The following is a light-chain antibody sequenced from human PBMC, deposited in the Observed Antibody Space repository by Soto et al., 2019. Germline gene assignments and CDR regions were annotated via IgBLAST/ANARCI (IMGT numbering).Light chain of an antibody. J-gene: IGKJ5*01. CDR2: GAS. CDR3: QQFGTSPPST. V-gene: IGKV3-20*01. Sequence: EIVLTQSPGTPSLSPGKRATLSCRASQSVSSIYFAWYQQKPGQAPRLLIYGASSRATGIPDRFSGSGSGTDFTLTISRLEPEDFAVYCCQQFGTSPPSTFGHGTRLEIK. CDR1: QSVSSIY.